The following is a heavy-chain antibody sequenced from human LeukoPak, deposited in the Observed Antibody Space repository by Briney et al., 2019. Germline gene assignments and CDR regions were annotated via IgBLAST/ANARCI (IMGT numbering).Heavy chain of an antibody. CDR1: GFSFSNYA. CDR2: ISGNSGGRT. V-gene: IGHV3-23*01. J-gene: IGHJ5*02. CDR3: AKSLEVIASWFDP. Sequence: GXXLRLSCAASGFSFSNYAMSWVRQAPGKGLEWVSGISGNSGGRTYYADSVKGRFTISRDKSKNTLYLQMNSLRVEDTAVYYCAKSLEVIASWFDPWGQGTLVTVSS. D-gene: IGHD2-15*01.